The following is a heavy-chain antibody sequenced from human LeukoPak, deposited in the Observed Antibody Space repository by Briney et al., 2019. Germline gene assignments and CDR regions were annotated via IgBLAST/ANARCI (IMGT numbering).Heavy chain of an antibody. CDR3: AKWERYSSGSIDY. V-gene: IGHV3-23*01. CDR2: ISGSGGST. Sequence: PGGSLRLSCAASGFTFSRYAMSWVRQAPGKGLEWVSAISGSGGSTYYADSVKGRFTISRDNSKNTLYLQMNSLRAEDTAVYYCAKWERYSSGSIDYWGQGTLVTVSS. J-gene: IGHJ4*02. CDR1: GFTFSRYA. D-gene: IGHD6-19*01.